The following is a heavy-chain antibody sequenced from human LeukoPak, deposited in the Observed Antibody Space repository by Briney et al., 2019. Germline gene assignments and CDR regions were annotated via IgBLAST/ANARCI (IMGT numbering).Heavy chain of an antibody. Sequence: PSETLSLTYTVSGYSISSGYYWGWIRQPPGKGLEWIGSIYHSGSTYYNPSLKSRVTISVDTSKNQFSLKLSSVTAADTAVYYCARATENGWFDPWGQGTLVTVSS. CDR2: IYHSGST. V-gene: IGHV4-38-2*02. CDR1: GYSISSGYY. J-gene: IGHJ5*02. CDR3: ARATENGWFDP. D-gene: IGHD1-1*01.